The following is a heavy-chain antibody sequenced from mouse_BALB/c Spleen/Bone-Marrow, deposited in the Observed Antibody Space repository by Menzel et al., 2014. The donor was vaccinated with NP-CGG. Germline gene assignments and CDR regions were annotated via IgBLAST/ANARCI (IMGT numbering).Heavy chain of an antibody. J-gene: IGHJ1*01. Sequence: QVQLKESGAELMKPGASVKISCMATGYTFSNYWIEWVKQRPGHGLEWIGEILPGSGSTDYNENFKGKATFTADTSSNTAYMQLSSLISADSAVYYCARVIYWYFDVWGAGTTVTVSS. CDR3: ARVIYWYFDV. CDR1: GYTFSNYW. CDR2: ILPGSGST. V-gene: IGHV1-9*01.